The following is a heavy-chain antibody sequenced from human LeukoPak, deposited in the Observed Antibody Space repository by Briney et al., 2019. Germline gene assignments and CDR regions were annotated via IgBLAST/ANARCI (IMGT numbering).Heavy chain of an antibody. V-gene: IGHV6-1*01. CDR2: TYYRSKRYN. CDR1: GGSVSSNSAA. Sequence: SQTLSLTCAISGGSVSSNSAAWNWIRQSPSRGLEWLGRTYYRSKRYNDYAVSVKSRITINPDTSKNQFSLQLNSVTPEDTAVYYCARGLRAVAGTSYWFDPWGQGTLVTVSS. CDR3: ARGLRAVAGTSYWFDP. D-gene: IGHD6-19*01. J-gene: IGHJ5*02.